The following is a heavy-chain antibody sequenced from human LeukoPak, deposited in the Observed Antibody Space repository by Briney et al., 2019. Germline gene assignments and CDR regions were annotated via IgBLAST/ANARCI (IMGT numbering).Heavy chain of an antibody. D-gene: IGHD2-2*01. CDR3: AREDIVVVPALGEYYYYGMDV. V-gene: IGHV3-30*03. CDR1: GFTFSSYG. CDR2: ISYDGSNK. J-gene: IGHJ6*02. Sequence: GGSLRLSCAASGFTFSSYGMHWVRQAPGKGLEWVAVISYDGSNKYYADSVKGRFTISRDNSKNTLYLQMNSLRAEDTAVYYCAREDIVVVPALGEYYYYGMDVWGQGTTVTVSS.